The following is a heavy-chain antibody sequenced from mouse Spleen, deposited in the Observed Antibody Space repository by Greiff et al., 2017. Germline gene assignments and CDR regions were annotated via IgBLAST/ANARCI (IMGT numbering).Heavy chain of an antibody. V-gene: IGHV1-64*01. Sequence: VQLQQPGAELVKPGASVKLSCKASGYTFTSYWMHWVKQRPGQGLEWIGMIHPNSGSTNYNEKFKSKATLTVDKSSSTAYMQLSSLTSEDSAVYYCARGDLLRLSWFAYWGQGTLVTVSA. CDR1: GYTFTSYW. CDR2: IHPNSGST. D-gene: IGHD1-2*01. CDR3: ARGDLLRLSWFAY. J-gene: IGHJ3*01.